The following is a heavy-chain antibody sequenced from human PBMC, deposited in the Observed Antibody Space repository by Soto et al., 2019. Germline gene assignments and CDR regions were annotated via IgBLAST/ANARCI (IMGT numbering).Heavy chain of an antibody. J-gene: IGHJ4*02. CDR1: GFTFSSYA. V-gene: IGHV3-23*01. D-gene: IGHD1-26*01. CDR3: AGRGSGSYYDY. CDR2: ISGSGGST. Sequence: EVQLLESGGGLVQPGGSLRLSCAASGFTFSSYAMRWVRQAPGKGLEWVSAISGSGGSTYYADSVKGRFTISRDNSKNTLYLQMNSLRAEDTAVYSCAGRGSGSYYDYWGQGTLVTVSS.